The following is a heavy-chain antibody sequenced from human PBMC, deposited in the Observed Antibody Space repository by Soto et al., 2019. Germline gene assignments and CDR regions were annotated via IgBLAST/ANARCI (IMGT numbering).Heavy chain of an antibody. Sequence: EVQLLESGGGLVQPGGSLRLSCAASGFTFSSYAMSWVRQAPGKGLEWVSAISGSGGSTYYADSVKGRFTISRDNYKNTLYLQMNSLRAEDTAVYYCAKRHYDSSGYGGIYFDYWGQGTLVTVSS. V-gene: IGHV3-23*01. D-gene: IGHD3-22*01. CDR2: ISGSGGST. J-gene: IGHJ4*02. CDR3: AKRHYDSSGYGGIYFDY. CDR1: GFTFSSYA.